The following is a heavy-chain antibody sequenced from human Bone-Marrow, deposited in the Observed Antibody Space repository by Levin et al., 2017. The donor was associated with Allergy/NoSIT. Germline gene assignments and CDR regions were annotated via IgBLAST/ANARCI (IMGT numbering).Heavy chain of an antibody. J-gene: IGHJ4*02. Sequence: GESLKISCAASGFTLSSYWMHWVRQAPGKGLEWVSRINSDGSSTSHADFVNGRFTISSDNAKNTVYLQMNSLRAEDTAVYYCARNGYGSGSFDYWGQGILVTVSS. CDR2: INSDGSST. V-gene: IGHV3-74*01. CDR1: GFTLSSYW. D-gene: IGHD3-10*01. CDR3: ARNGYGSGSFDY.